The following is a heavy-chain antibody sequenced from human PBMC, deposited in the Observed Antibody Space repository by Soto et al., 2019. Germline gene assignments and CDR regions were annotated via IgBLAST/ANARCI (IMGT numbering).Heavy chain of an antibody. CDR3: ARVSDIVVVPAAIRGMDV. J-gene: IGHJ6*02. Sequence: QVQLVQSGAEVQKPGSSVKVSCKASGGTFSSYAISWVRQAPGQGLEWMGGIIPIFGTANYAQKFQGRVTITADESTSTAYMELSSLRSEDTAVYYCARVSDIVVVPAAIRGMDVWGQGTTVTVSS. CDR2: IIPIFGTA. V-gene: IGHV1-69*01. D-gene: IGHD2-2*02. CDR1: GGTFSSYA.